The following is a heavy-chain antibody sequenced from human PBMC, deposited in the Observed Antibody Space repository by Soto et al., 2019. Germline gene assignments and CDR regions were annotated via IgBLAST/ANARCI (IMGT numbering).Heavy chain of an antibody. D-gene: IGHD1-26*01. J-gene: IGHJ4*02. CDR3: ARAGLNSGSYSHFDY. CDR2: IRPKAYGGTT. Sequence: QPGGSLRLSCTASGFTFGAHGMSWFRQAPGNGLEWVGFIRPKAYGGTTEYAASVEGRFIISRDDSKSIAYLQMNSLKTEDTAVYYCARAGLNSGSYSHFDYWGQGTLVTVSS. CDR1: GFTFGAHG. V-gene: IGHV3-49*03.